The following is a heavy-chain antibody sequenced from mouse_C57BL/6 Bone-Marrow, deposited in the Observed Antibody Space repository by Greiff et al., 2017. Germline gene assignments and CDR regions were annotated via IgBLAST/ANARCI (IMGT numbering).Heavy chain of an antibody. CDR1: GYTFTSYW. Sequence: VKLQQPGAELVKPGASVKLSCKASGYTFTSYWMHWVKQRPGRGLEWIGRIDPNSGGTKYNEKFKSKATLTVDKPSSTAYMQLSSLTSEDSAVYYCARVLFDGYPDWYFDVWGTGTTVTVSS. D-gene: IGHD2-3*01. CDR3: ARVLFDGYPDWYFDV. V-gene: IGHV1-72*01. J-gene: IGHJ1*03. CDR2: IDPNSGGT.